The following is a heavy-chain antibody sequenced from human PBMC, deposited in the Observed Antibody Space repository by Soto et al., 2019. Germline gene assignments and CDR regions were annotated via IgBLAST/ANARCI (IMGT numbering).Heavy chain of an antibody. J-gene: IGHJ4*02. V-gene: IGHV1-3*01. CDR1: GYSITSQS. CDR2: INAGNGNT. CDR3: ARGSGSHFPFFDY. Sequence: ASVKVSCKASGYSITSQSMHWVRQAPGQRLEWMGWINAGNGNTKYSQKFQGRVTITRDTSANTAYMELSSLRSGDTAAYYCARGSGSHFPFFDYWGQGTLVTVSS. D-gene: IGHD1-26*01.